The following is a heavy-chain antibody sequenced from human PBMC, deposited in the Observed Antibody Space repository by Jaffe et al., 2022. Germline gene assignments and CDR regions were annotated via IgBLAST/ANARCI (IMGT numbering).Heavy chain of an antibody. CDR1: GFSFSSYA. V-gene: IGHV3-23*01. J-gene: IGHJ4*02. Sequence: EVQLLESGGGLVQPGGTLTLSCAASGFSFSSYAMSWVRQAPGKGLEWVSAISGSGGDTCYADSVKGRFTISRDNSKNTLYLQLNSLRADDTAVYYCAKTRGGRWLPDYWGQGTLVTVSS. CDR2: ISGSGGDT. CDR3: AKTRGGRWLPDY. D-gene: IGHD5-12*01.